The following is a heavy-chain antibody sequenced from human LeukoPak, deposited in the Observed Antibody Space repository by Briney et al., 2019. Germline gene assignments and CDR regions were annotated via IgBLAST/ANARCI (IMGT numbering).Heavy chain of an antibody. Sequence: GGSLRLSCAASGFTFSDYSMNWVRQAPGKGLEWVSYISGRSRTIYYADSVKGRFTISRDNAKKSLYLQMNSLRVEDTAVYYCTKPDCPSTSCYTLDYWGQGILVTVSS. CDR2: ISGRSRTI. CDR3: TKPDCPSTSCYTLDY. D-gene: IGHD2-2*02. CDR1: GFTFSDYS. J-gene: IGHJ4*02. V-gene: IGHV3-48*01.